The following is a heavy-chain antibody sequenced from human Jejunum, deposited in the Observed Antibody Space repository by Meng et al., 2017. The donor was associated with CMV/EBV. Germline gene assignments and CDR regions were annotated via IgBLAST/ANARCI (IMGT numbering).Heavy chain of an antibody. Sequence: KASYKTSGDSLAGYYIHWVRQAPGQGLEWMGWINPNTGGRVYAQKFQGRVTMTRDTSVSTAYMEVSSLRSDDTAVYYCASVWGGYYRFWGQGTLVTVSS. CDR2: INPNTGGR. CDR1: GDSLAGYY. CDR3: ASVWGGYYRF. V-gene: IGHV1-2*02. D-gene: IGHD3-22*01. J-gene: IGHJ4*02.